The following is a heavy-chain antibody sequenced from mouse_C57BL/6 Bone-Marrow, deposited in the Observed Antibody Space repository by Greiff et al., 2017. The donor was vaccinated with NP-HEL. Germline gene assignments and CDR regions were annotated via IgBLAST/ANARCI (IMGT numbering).Heavy chain of an antibody. CDR3: AREEDYDGAWFAY. Sequence: VKLQQPGTELVKPGASVKLSCKASGYTFTSYWMHWVKQRPGQGLEWIGNINPSNGGTNYNEKFKSKATLTVDKSSSTAYMQLSSLTSEDSAVYYCAREEDYDGAWFAYWGQGTLVTVSA. J-gene: IGHJ3*01. D-gene: IGHD2-4*01. V-gene: IGHV1-53*01. CDR2: INPSNGGT. CDR1: GYTFTSYW.